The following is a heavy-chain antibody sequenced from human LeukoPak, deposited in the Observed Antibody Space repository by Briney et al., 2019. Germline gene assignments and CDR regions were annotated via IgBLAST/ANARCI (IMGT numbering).Heavy chain of an antibody. J-gene: IGHJ4*02. Sequence: SETLSLTCAFSGYSFSSGSYWGWIRPPPGKGLEWIGTVYHSGSAYYNPSLWGRVTISIDTSKNQFYLKLTSVTAADTSVYYCARGSGSYGSNLDYWGQGTLVTVSS. D-gene: IGHD3-10*01. V-gene: IGHV4-38-2*01. CDR1: GYSFSSGSY. CDR3: ARGSGSYGSNLDY. CDR2: VYHSGSA.